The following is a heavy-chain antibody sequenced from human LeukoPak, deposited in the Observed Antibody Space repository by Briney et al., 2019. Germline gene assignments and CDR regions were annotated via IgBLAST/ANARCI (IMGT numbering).Heavy chain of an antibody. J-gene: IGHJ3*02. Sequence: GGSLRLSCAASGFTFGSYSMNWVRQAPGKGLEWVSSISSSSSYIYYADSVKGRFTISRDNAKNSLYLQMNSLRAEDTAVYYCARGGLVVPNNDAFDIWGQGTMVTVSS. V-gene: IGHV3-21*01. CDR1: GFTFGSYS. CDR3: ARGGLVVPNNDAFDI. D-gene: IGHD2-15*01. CDR2: ISSSSSYI.